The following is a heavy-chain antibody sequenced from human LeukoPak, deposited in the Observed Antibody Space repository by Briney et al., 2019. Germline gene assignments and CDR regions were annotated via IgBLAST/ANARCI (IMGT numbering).Heavy chain of an antibody. CDR2: ISGSGGST. CDR1: GFTFSTYG. CDR3: AKTADIVVVPAASGLDY. D-gene: IGHD2-2*01. J-gene: IGHJ4*02. V-gene: IGHV3-23*01. Sequence: GGSLRLSCVASGFTFSTYGMHWVRQAPGKGLEWVSAISGSGGSTYYADSVKGRFTISRDNSKNTLYLQMNSLRAEDTAVYYCAKTADIVVVPAASGLDYWGQGTLVTVSS.